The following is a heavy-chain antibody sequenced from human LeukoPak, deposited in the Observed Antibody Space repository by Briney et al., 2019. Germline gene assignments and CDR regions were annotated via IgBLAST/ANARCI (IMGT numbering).Heavy chain of an antibody. V-gene: IGHV4-4*07. CDR2: IYTSGST. D-gene: IGHD6-13*01. J-gene: IGHJ6*03. CDR1: GGSISSYY. Sequence: SETLSLTCTVSGGSISSYYWSWIRQPAGKGLEWIGRIYTSGSTNYNPSLKSRVTISVDTSKNQFSLKLSSVTAADTAVYYCEQQPHYYYYIDVWGKGTTVTVSS. CDR3: EQQPHYYYYIDV.